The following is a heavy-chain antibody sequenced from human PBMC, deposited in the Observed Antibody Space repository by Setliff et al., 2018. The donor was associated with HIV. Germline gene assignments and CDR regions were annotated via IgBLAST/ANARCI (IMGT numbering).Heavy chain of an antibody. CDR2: IYQTGVT. V-gene: IGHV4-38-2*01. Sequence: SETLSLTCAVSGYSISSGYYWGWIRQPPGKGLEWIGSIYQTGVTYYNPSLKSRVTISVDTSKNQFSLNLSSVTAADTAIYYCARHANAVTTVFVDYFDYWGQGTLVTVSS. D-gene: IGHD4-17*01. CDR1: GYSISSGYY. CDR3: ARHANAVTTVFVDYFDY. J-gene: IGHJ4*02.